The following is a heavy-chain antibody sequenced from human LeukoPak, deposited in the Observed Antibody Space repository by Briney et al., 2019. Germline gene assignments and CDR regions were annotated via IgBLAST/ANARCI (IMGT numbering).Heavy chain of an antibody. CDR3: TRESGAFSPFGF. CDR1: GGSISNTNW. J-gene: IGHJ4*02. V-gene: IGHV4-4*02. CDR2: VHLNGAT. D-gene: IGHD1-26*01. Sequence: PSETLSLTCGVSGGSISNTNWWSWVRQPPGKGLEWIGEVHLNGATNYNPSLESRVSMSIDKSKNQLSLKLSSVTAADTATYYCTRESGAFSPFGFWGQGTLVTVSS.